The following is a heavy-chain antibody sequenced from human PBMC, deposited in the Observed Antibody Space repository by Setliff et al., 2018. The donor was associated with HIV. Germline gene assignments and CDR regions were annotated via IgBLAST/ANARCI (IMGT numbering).Heavy chain of an antibody. CDR3: ARDGYSSSWYVISGSFDY. Sequence: SETLSLTCTVSGYSISSGYYWGWIRQPPGKGLEWIGSIYHSGSTYYNPSLKSRVTISVDTSKNQFSLKLSSVTAADTAVYYCARDGYSSSWYVISGSFDYWGQGILVTVSS. D-gene: IGHD6-13*01. CDR2: IYHSGST. V-gene: IGHV4-38-2*02. CDR1: GYSISSGYY. J-gene: IGHJ4*02.